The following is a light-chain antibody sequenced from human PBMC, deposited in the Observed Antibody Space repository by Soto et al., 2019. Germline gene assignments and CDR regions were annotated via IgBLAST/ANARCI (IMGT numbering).Light chain of an antibody. V-gene: IGKV1-27*01. J-gene: IGKJ1*01. Sequence: DIQMTQSPSSLSASVGDRVTITCRASQGITDYLAWYQQKPGQVPNLLIYAASTLQSGVPSRFSGSGSGTDFTLTITGLQPEDVATYYCQNYNSAPWTFGQGTKLEIK. CDR1: QGITDY. CDR2: AAS. CDR3: QNYNSAPWT.